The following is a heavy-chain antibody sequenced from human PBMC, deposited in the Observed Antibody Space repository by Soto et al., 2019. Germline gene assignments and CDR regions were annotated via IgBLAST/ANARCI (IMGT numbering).Heavy chain of an antibody. D-gene: IGHD2-15*01. Sequence: SETLSRTCTVSGGSFSSGGXYWSWIRQHPGKGLDWVGYIYYSGSTYYNPSLKRRVTISVDTFKNQFSLQLSSVTAADTDVYYCARESTSVAATINWFDPWGQGTLVTVSS. J-gene: IGHJ5*02. CDR1: GGSFSSGGXY. V-gene: IGHV4-31*03. CDR3: ARESTSVAATINWFDP. CDR2: IYYSGST.